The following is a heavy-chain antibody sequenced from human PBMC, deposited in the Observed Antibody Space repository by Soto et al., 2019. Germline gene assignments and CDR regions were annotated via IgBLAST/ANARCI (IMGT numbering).Heavy chain of an antibody. D-gene: IGHD2-21*02. Sequence: QVQLQASGPGLVKPSGTMSLTCAVSGGSIRSSNWWSWVRKPPGQGLEWIGEIYHSGSTNYNSSLKSRVTISVDKANNQFSLKLSSVTAADTAVYYCASTHIVVVTAIDRWSQGTLVTVSS. CDR2: IYHSGST. J-gene: IGHJ5*02. CDR3: ASTHIVVVTAIDR. V-gene: IGHV4-4*02. CDR1: GGSIRSSNW.